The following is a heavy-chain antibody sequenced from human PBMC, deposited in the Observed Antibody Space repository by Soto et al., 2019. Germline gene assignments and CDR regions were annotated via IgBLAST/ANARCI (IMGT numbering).Heavy chain of an antibody. J-gene: IGHJ4*02. CDR1: GVSITNYY. D-gene: IGHD1-20*01. Sequence: PSETLSLTCSVSGVSITNYYWPWIRHSPGKGLEWIGYVYHTGNTYYNPSLRSRVTISLDTSKNQVSLRLRSVTAADTAVYYCAREQYNWKLWGQGTLVTVSS. CDR3: AREQYNWKL. CDR2: VYHTGNT. V-gene: IGHV4-59*01.